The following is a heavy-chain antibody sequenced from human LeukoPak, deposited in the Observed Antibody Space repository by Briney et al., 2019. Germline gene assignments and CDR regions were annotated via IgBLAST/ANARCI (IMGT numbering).Heavy chain of an antibody. V-gene: IGHV3-23*01. Sequence: GGSLRLSCAASGFTFSSYGMHWVRQAPGKGLEWVSYISSSSGTTYYADSVKGRFTISRDNSKNTLYLQMNSLRAEDTAVYYCAKGLSSWAEDAFDIWGQGTMVTVSS. D-gene: IGHD6-13*01. CDR3: AKGLSSWAEDAFDI. CDR2: ISSSSGTT. CDR1: GFTFSSYG. J-gene: IGHJ3*02.